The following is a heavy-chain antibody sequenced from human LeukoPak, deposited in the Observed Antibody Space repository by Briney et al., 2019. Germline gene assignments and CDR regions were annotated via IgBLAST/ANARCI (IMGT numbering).Heavy chain of an antibody. V-gene: IGHV1-69*04. CDR1: GGTFSSYA. J-gene: IGHJ6*02. Sequence: SVKVSCKASGGTFSSYAISWVRQAPGQGLGWMGRIIPILGIANYAQKFQGRVTITADKSTSTAYMELSSLRSEDTAVYYCARDRSVVVPAAMDYYYYGMDVWGQGTTVTVSS. CDR2: IIPILGIA. D-gene: IGHD2-2*01. CDR3: ARDRSVVVPAAMDYYYYGMDV.